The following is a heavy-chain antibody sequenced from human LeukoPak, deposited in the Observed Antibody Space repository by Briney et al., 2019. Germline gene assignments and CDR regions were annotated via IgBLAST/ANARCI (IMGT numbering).Heavy chain of an antibody. J-gene: IGHJ3*02. Sequence: GASVKVSCKASGYTFTSYYMHWVRQAPGQGLEWMGIINPSGGSTSYAQKFQGRVTMTRDMSTSTVYMELSSLRSEDTAVYYCARDGIKYYYDSSGNNSDAFDIWGQGTMVTVSS. CDR3: ARDGIKYYYDSSGNNSDAFDI. CDR1: GYTFTSYY. D-gene: IGHD3-22*01. V-gene: IGHV1-46*01. CDR2: INPSGGST.